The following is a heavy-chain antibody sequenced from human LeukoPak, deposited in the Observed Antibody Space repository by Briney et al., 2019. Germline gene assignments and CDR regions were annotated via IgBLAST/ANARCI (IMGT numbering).Heavy chain of an antibody. J-gene: IGHJ6*04. Sequence: GGSLRLSCPASGFTVSSNYRSWVRQAPGEGLEWISVIYSGGSTYYADSVKGRFTISRDNSKNTLYLQMNSLRAEETAVYYCAKDRLGLRFFESLMDVWGKGSPVTVSS. V-gene: IGHV3-53*01. CDR3: AKDRLGLRFFESLMDV. D-gene: IGHD3-3*01. CDR1: GFTVSSNY. CDR2: IYSGGST.